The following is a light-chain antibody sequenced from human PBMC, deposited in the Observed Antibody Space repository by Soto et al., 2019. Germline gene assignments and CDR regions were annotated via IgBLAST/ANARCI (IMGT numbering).Light chain of an antibody. CDR3: QQYNSYS. Sequence: DIQMTQSPSTLSASVGDRGRITCRASQSISSWLAWYQQKPGKAPKLLIYKASSLESGVPSRFSVSGSGTEFTLTISSIQPDYLATYYCQQYNSYSFGQGTKVDNK. V-gene: IGKV1-5*03. J-gene: IGKJ1*01. CDR1: QSISSW. CDR2: KAS.